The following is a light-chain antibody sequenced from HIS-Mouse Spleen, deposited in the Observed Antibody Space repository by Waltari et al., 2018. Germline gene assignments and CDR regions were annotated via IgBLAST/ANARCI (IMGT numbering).Light chain of an antibody. J-gene: IGLJ2*01. Sequence: GYNYVPWYQQHPGKAPKLMIYVVSNLPSGVANRFSGSKSGNTASLTISGLQAEDEADYYCSSYTSSSTLVVFGGGTKLTVL. CDR3: SSYTSSSTLVV. V-gene: IGLV2-14*03. CDR1: GYNY. CDR2: VVS.